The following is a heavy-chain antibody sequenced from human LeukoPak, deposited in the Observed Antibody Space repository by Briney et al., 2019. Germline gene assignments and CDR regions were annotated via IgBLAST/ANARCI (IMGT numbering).Heavy chain of an antibody. J-gene: IGHJ4*02. CDR2: XSTYGGDR. CDR1: GYTFTGXX. V-gene: IGHV1-18*01. Sequence: GASVTVSFTASGYTFTGXXXXXXXQAPGQGLXXXXXXSTYGGDRKYSQKFQDRVTLTTDTYTTTAYLELRKLRADDTAVYYCARDPSNTIGRYIYFDYWGQGSLVTVSS. D-gene: IGHD5-24*01. CDR3: ARDPSNTIGRYIYFDY.